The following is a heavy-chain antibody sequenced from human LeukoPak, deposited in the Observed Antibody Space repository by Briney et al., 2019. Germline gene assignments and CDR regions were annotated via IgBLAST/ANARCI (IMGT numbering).Heavy chain of an antibody. CDR2: INSDGSST. V-gene: IGHV3-74*01. Sequence: GGSLRPSCAASGFTFSNYWVHWVRHAPGKGLVWVSRINSDGSSTSYADSVKGRFTISRDNAKNTLYLQMNSLRAEDTAVYYCAREAQYSSSWPFDYWGQGTLVTVSS. CDR3: AREAQYSSSWPFDY. CDR1: GFTFSNYW. D-gene: IGHD6-13*01. J-gene: IGHJ4*02.